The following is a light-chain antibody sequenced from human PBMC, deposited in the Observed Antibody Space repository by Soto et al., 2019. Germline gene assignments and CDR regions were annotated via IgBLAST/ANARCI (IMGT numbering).Light chain of an antibody. CDR1: SSDVGAYNY. V-gene: IGLV2-11*01. CDR2: DVS. J-gene: IGLJ1*01. CDR3: CSYAGTYSYV. Sequence: QSVLTRPRSVSGTPGQSVTISCTGTSSDVGAYNYVSWYQQHPGQAPKFMIYDVSKRPSGVPDRFSGSKSGNTASLTISGLQADDEADYYCCSYAGTYSYVFGTGTKVTVL.